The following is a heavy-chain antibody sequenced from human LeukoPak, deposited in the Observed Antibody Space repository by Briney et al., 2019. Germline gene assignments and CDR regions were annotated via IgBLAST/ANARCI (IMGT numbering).Heavy chain of an antibody. Sequence: ASVKVSCKASGYTFTGYYMHWVRQAPGQGLEWMGWINPNSGGTNYAQKFQGRVTMTRDTSISTAYMELSRLRSDDTAVYYCARGAIGYCSSTSCPHDAFDIWGQGIMVTVSS. CDR3: ARGAIGYCSSTSCPHDAFDI. D-gene: IGHD2-2*01. J-gene: IGHJ3*02. V-gene: IGHV1-2*02. CDR2: INPNSGGT. CDR1: GYTFTGYY.